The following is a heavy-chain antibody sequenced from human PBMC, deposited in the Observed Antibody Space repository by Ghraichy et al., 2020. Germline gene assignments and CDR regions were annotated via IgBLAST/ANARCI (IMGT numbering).Heavy chain of an antibody. J-gene: IGHJ4*02. CDR1: GASINSINQY. V-gene: IGHV4-39*01. D-gene: IGHD5-24*01. CDR2: IYYTGST. Sequence: SETLSLTCTVSGASINSINQYWGWIRQPPGKGLEWMATIYYTGSTYYNPSLKSRLTISADTSRNQFSLKVTSVTAADTAVYYCARHGSRSCRDYGGNNSFDYWGQGTLVTASS. CDR3: ARHGSRSCRDYGGNNSFDY.